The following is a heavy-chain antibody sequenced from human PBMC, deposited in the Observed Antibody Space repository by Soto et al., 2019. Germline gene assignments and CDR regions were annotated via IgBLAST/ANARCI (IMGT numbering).Heavy chain of an antibody. D-gene: IGHD5-12*01. V-gene: IGHV3-53*01. CDR2: INSGGRT. Sequence: LRLSCVASGFSVSYNYMSWVRQAPGKGLEWVSVINSGGRTYYADSVTGRFTISRDKSKNTLYLQMNSLRAEDTAVYYCAREGATVGTMGAFDIWGQGTIVTVS. CDR1: GFSVSYNY. J-gene: IGHJ3*02. CDR3: AREGATVGTMGAFDI.